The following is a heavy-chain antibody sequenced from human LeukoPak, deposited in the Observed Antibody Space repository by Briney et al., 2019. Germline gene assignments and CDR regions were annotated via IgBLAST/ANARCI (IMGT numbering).Heavy chain of an antibody. V-gene: IGHV3-23*01. CDR2: IGGSGGST. J-gene: IGHJ6*02. Sequence: GGSLRLSCVASGFTLTSYAMSWVRQAPGKGLEWVSAIGGSGGSTYYADSVKGRFTVSRDDFKNTLYLQMNSLRVEDTAVYYCAKDEAPAAGSWNYYYGMDVWGQGTTVTVSS. CDR3: AKDEAPAAGSWNYYYGMDV. CDR1: GFTLTSYA. D-gene: IGHD6-13*01.